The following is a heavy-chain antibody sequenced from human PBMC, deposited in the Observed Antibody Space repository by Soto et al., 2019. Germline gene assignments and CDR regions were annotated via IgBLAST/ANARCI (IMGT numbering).Heavy chain of an antibody. Sequence: PGGSLRLSCAASGFTFSSYGMHWVRQAPGKGLEWVAVISYDGSNKYYADSVKGRFTISRDNSKNTLYLQMTSLIAEDTAVYYCAKARLSYYGSGSSPADYWGQGTLVTVSS. V-gene: IGHV3-30*18. J-gene: IGHJ4*02. CDR1: GFTFSSYG. CDR3: AKARLSYYGSGSSPADY. CDR2: ISYDGSNK. D-gene: IGHD3-10*01.